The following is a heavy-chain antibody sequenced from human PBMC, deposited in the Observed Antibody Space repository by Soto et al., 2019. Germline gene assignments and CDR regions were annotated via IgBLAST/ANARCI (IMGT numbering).Heavy chain of an antibody. CDR3: ARDLRLDS. J-gene: IGHJ4*02. CDR2: IYQSGTP. Sequence: SETLSLTCTVSGGSISSGGYYWNWIRRYPGKVLEWIAYIYQSGTPYYNPSLKSRATISIDRSKNQFSLMLDSVTAADTAVYYCARDLRLDSWGPGTLVTVSS. V-gene: IGHV4-31*03. CDR1: GGSISSGGYY. D-gene: IGHD2-21*02.